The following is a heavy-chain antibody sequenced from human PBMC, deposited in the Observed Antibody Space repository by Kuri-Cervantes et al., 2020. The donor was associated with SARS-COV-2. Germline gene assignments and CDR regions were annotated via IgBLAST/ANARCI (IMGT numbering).Heavy chain of an antibody. CDR2: IHHSGDT. D-gene: IGHD1-7*01. Sequence: GSLRLSCAVSGGSLTITNWWSWVRQPPGKGLEWIGEIHHSGDTSYNSSLKSRVTISLDKSKNQFSLKLNSVTAADTAVYYCAGSITGTTVPEGFDYWGQGTLVTVSS. J-gene: IGHJ4*02. CDR3: AGSITGTTVPEGFDY. CDR1: GGSLTITNW. V-gene: IGHV4-4*02.